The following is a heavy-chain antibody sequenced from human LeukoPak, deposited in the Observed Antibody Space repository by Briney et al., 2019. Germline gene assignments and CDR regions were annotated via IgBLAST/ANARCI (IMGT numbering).Heavy chain of an antibody. CDR3: AKDNAFHVFGY. J-gene: IGHJ4*02. CDR1: GFTFSSYA. Sequence: GGSLRLSCAASGFTFSSYAMSWVRQAPGKGLEWVSAISGSGGSTYYADSAKGRFTISRDNSKNTLYLQMNSLRAEDTAVYYCAKDNAFHVFGYWGQGTLVTVSS. V-gene: IGHV3-23*01. CDR2: ISGSGGST.